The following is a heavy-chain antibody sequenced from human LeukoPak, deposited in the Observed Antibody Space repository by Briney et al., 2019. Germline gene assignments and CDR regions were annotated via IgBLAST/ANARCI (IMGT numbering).Heavy chain of an antibody. D-gene: IGHD6-19*01. CDR2: IINSGGHT. CDR3: ARVGRISEADFDY. Sequence: GGSLRLSCAASGFTFSSYHMDWVRQAPGKGLEWVSSIINSGGHTFYADSVKGRFTISRDNAKDSLYLQMNSLRIEDTAVYYCARVGRISEADFDYWGQGTLVTVSS. CDR1: GFTFSSYH. V-gene: IGHV3-21*01. J-gene: IGHJ4*02.